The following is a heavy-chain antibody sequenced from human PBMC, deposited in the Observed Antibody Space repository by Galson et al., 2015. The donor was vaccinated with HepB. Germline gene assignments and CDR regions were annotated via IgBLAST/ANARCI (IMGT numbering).Heavy chain of an antibody. D-gene: IGHD5-18*01. V-gene: IGHV3-23*01. J-gene: IGHJ4*02. CDR2: IGGTGGGI. CDR1: TFIFGDYA. CDR3: AKDQIWEFPHFLHY. Sequence: SCAASTFIFGDYAMSWVRQAPGKGLEWVAVIGGTGGGIHYADSVKGRFIISRDNSKNTLFLQMNSLRAEDTATYYCAKDQIWEFPHFLHYWVQGTLVTVTS.